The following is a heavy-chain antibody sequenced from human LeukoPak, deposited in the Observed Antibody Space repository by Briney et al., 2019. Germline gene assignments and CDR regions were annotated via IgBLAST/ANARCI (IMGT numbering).Heavy chain of an antibody. CDR1: GGSIRSGGYY. D-gene: IGHD5-12*01. CDR2: IYYSGIT. CDR3: GRDSKELASPGMDY. Sequence: PSETLSLTCTVSGGSIRSGGYYWSWIRQHPGKGLEWIGYIYYSGITYSNPSLKSRVTMSVDTSKNQFSLKLNSVTAADTAVYYCGRDSKELASPGMDYWGQGTLVTVSS. J-gene: IGHJ4*02. V-gene: IGHV4-31*03.